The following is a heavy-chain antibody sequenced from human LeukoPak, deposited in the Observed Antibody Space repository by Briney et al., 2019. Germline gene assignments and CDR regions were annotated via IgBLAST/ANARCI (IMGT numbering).Heavy chain of an antibody. J-gene: IGHJ3*02. CDR1: GGSISSYY. V-gene: IGHV4-59*01. CDR3: AGGDDAFDI. Sequence: SETLSLTCTVSGGSISSYYWSRIRQPPGKGLEWIGYIYYSGSTNYNPSLKSRVTISVDTSKNQFSLKLSSVTAADTAVYYCAGGDDAFDIWGQGTMVTVSS. CDR2: IYYSGST.